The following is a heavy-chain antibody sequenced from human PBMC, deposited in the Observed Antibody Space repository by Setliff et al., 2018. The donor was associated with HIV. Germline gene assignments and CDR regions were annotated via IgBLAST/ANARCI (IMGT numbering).Heavy chain of an antibody. CDR1: GGSFTNYF. V-gene: IGHV4-34*01. Sequence: ETLSLTCAVYGGSFTNYFWSWIRQSPGKGLEWIGEINHSGRTKYNPSLKSRVTMSVDTSKNQFSLKLKSVTAADTAVYYCAREDTTGYYSLSAFDIWGQGTLVTVSS. J-gene: IGHJ3*02. CDR2: INHSGRT. D-gene: IGHD3-22*01. CDR3: AREDTTGYYSLSAFDI.